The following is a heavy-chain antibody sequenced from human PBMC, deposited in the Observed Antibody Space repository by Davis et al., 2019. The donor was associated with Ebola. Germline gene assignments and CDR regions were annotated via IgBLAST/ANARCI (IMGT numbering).Heavy chain of an antibody. CDR2: IIPIFDTP. CDR3: ARDFDGGSYYFDY. CDR1: GGSFSSHP. D-gene: IGHD3-9*01. J-gene: IGHJ4*02. Sequence: SVQVFCKTSGGSFSSHPISWVRQAPRQGLEWMGGIIPIFDTPHYAQKFQGRITITADASTSTAYMELSSLRSEDTATYFCARDFDGGSYYFDYWGPGTPVTVSS. V-gene: IGHV1-69*13.